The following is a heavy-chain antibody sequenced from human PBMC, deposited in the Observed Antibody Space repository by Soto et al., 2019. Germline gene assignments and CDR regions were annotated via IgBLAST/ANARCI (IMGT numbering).Heavy chain of an antibody. CDR1: GGSMRNYF. Sequence: SETLSLTCTVSGGSMRNYFWTWIRQPPGKGLEWIGYIHYSGTTSFFPSYNPSLRSRVTISEDTSKNQFSLKLLSATTANTAVYFCAAGEASSRNLAPYYLDFWGQGTLVTVSS. CDR2: IHYSGTT. D-gene: IGHD6-13*01. J-gene: IGHJ4*02. V-gene: IGHV4-59*01. CDR3: AAGEASSRNLAPYYLDF.